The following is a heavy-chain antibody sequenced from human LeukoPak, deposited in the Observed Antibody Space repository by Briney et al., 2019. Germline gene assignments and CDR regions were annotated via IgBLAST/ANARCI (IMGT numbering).Heavy chain of an antibody. D-gene: IGHD4-17*01. CDR2: IYYSGST. CDR3: ARDPTIDYGDRGGFDY. Sequence: SETLSLTCTVSGGSISSSSYYWGWIRQPPGKGLEWIGSIYYSGSTYYNPSLKSRVTISVDTSKNQFSLKLSSVTAADTAVYYCARDPTIDYGDRGGFDYWGQGTLVTVSS. J-gene: IGHJ4*02. CDR1: GGSISSSSYY. V-gene: IGHV4-39*07.